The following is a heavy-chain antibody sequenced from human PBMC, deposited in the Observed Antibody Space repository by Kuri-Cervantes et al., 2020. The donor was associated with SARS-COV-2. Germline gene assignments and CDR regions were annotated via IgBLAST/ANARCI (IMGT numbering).Heavy chain of an antibody. CDR2: INHSGST. D-gene: IGHD2-8*01. V-gene: IGHV4-39*07. Sequence: GSLRLSCTVSGGSISSSSYYWSWIRQPPGKGLEWIGEINHSGSTNYNPSLKSRVTISVDTSKNQFSLKLSSVTAADTAVYYCARGRGGYGLMVYAIHYFDYWGQGTLVTVSS. J-gene: IGHJ4*02. CDR1: GGSISSSSYY. CDR3: ARGRGGYGLMVYAIHYFDY.